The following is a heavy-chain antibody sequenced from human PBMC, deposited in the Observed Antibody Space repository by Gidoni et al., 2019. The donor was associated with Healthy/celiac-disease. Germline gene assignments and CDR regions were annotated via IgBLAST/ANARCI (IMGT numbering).Heavy chain of an antibody. CDR1: GGSFSGYY. D-gene: IGHD6-6*01. V-gene: IGHV4-34*01. J-gene: IGHJ4*02. CDR2: INHSGST. CDR3: ARGGKLGPFDY. Sequence: QVQLQQWGAGLLKPSETLSLTCAVYGGSFSGYYWSGIRQPPGKGLEWIGEINHSGSTNYNPSLKSRVTISVDTSKNQFSLKLSSVTAADTAVYYCARGGKLGPFDYWGQGTLVTVSS.